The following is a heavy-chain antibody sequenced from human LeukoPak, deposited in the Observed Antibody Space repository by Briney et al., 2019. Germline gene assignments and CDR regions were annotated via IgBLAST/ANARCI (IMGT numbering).Heavy chain of an antibody. V-gene: IGHV4-34*01. J-gene: IGHJ5*02. Sequence: SDTLSLTCAVYGGPFRGFFWSWIRQAPGKGLEWIGEISHSGSPNYNPSLRSRITISLDTSKSKFSLRLTSVTAADSAVYFCARGIFYGGRNQYIWFDLWGQGTLVTVSS. CDR2: ISHSGSP. CDR3: ARGIFYGGRNQYIWFDL. D-gene: IGHD4-23*01. CDR1: GGPFRGFF.